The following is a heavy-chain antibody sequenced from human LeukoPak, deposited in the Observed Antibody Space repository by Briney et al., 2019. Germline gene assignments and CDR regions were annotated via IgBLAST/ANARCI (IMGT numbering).Heavy chain of an antibody. CDR3: AKGVARGMVRGDNWFDP. CDR2: ISYDGSNK. CDR1: GFTFSSYA. D-gene: IGHD3-10*01. V-gene: IGHV3-30-3*01. J-gene: IGHJ5*02. Sequence: PGGSLRLSCAASGFTFSSYAMHWVRQAPGKGLEWVAVISYDGSNKYYADSVKGRFTISRDNSKNTLYLQMNSLRAEDTAVYYCAKGVARGMVRGDNWFDPWGQGTLVTVSS.